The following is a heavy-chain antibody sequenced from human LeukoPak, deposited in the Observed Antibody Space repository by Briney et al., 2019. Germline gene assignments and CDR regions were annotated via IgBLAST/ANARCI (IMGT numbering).Heavy chain of an antibody. V-gene: IGHV3-74*01. CDR2: VDPDGNT. D-gene: IGHD2/OR15-2a*01. CDR3: ARDVRGPHDF. CDR1: GFSLSNSW. J-gene: IGHJ4*02. Sequence: AGGSLRLSFAASGFSLSNSWMHWVRQAPGKGLVWVSRVDPDGNTDYADSVKGRFTISRDNAKNTLYLQMNSLRAEDTAVYRCARDVRGPHDFWGQGTLVTVSS.